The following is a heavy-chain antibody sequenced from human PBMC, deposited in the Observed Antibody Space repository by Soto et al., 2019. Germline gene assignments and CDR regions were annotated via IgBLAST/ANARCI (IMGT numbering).Heavy chain of an antibody. D-gene: IGHD3-22*01. Sequence: SEILSLTCTVLGGSSSNFYGRWIRKTPGKGLEWIGYIYYSGSTNYTPSLKSRVTISVDTSKSQFSLKLSSVTAADTAVYYCARSSTIHYESSGYSLDALDIWCKGTMVTVSS. CDR2: IYYSGST. CDR1: GGSSSNFY. J-gene: IGHJ3*02. V-gene: IGHV4-59*01. CDR3: ARSSTIHYESSGYSLDALDI.